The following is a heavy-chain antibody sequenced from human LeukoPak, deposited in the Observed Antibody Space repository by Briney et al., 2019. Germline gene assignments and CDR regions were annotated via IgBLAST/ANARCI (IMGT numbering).Heavy chain of an antibody. D-gene: IGHD6-13*01. CDR2: IYSGGST. V-gene: IGHV3-53*01. CDR1: GFTVSSNY. Sequence: GGSLRLSCAASGFTVSSNYMSWVRQAPGKGLEWVSVIYSGGSTYYADSVKGRFTISRDNSKNTLYLQMNSLRAEDTAVYYCVQAGIYYYYYGLDVWGKGTTVTVSS. J-gene: IGHJ6*04. CDR3: VQAGIYYYYYGLDV.